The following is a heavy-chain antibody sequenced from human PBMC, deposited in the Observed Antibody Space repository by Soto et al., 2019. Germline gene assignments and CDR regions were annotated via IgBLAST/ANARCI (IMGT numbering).Heavy chain of an antibody. Sequence: EEQLLESGGGLVQPGGSLRLSCAASGFTFSSYAMSWVRQAPGKGLEWVSAISGSGGSTYYAVSVRGRLPISRDNSKNTLYLQMNSLIAEDTAVYYYAKDIEGVDGWGQETTVTVCS. CDR1: GFTFSSYA. J-gene: IGHJ6*02. V-gene: IGHV3-23*01. D-gene: IGHD2-8*01. CDR2: ISGSGGST. CDR3: AKDIEGVDG.